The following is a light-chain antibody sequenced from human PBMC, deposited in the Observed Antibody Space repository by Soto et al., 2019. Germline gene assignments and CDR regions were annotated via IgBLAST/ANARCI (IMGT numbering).Light chain of an antibody. Sequence: IVLTQSPGTLSLSPGERATLSCRASPSVSRDFLVWYQHKGGQPPRLPHYGGSIRASGILDRFSGSGSGTDSPSTISRLEHEVFAVYYCHHYSFSRTFGQGTKVEIK. J-gene: IGKJ1*01. CDR1: PSVSRDF. CDR3: HHYSFSRT. CDR2: GGS. V-gene: IGKV3-20*01.